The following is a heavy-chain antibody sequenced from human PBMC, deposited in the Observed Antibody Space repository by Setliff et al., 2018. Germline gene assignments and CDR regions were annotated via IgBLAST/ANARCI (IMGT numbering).Heavy chain of an antibody. D-gene: IGHD2-2*01. CDR3: RLAHCNTTSCEEALDF. J-gene: IGHJ4*02. V-gene: IGHV4-34*01. CDR1: GGPFSDYY. Sequence: ETLSLTCTFYGGPFSDYYWGWVRQTPGKGLEWIAEINPSGTTNYIPSLKSRLTISVDTSKNQFSLRLRSVTAADTAVYYFRLAHCNTTSCEEALDFWSQGTLVTV. CDR2: INPSGTT.